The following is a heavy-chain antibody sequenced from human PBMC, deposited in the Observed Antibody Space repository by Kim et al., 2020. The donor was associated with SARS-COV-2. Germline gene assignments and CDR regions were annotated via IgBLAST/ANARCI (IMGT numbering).Heavy chain of an antibody. D-gene: IGHD6-19*01. CDR2: ISGSGGST. Sequence: GGSLRLSCAASGFTFSSYAMSWVRQAPGKGLEWVSAISGSGGSTYYADSVKGRFTISRDNSKNTLYLQMNSLRAEDTAVYYCAKDRGRLIAVAAVDYWGQGTLVTVSS. V-gene: IGHV3-23*01. CDR3: AKDRGRLIAVAAVDY. CDR1: GFTFSSYA. J-gene: IGHJ4*02.